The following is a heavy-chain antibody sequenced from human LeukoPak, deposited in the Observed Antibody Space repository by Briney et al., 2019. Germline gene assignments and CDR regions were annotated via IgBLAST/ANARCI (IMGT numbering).Heavy chain of an antibody. Sequence: SQTLSLTCTVSGGSISSGGYYWSWIRQPPGKGLEWIAYMYHSGSTYYNPSLKSRVTISVDTSKNQFSLRLNSVTAADTAVYYCARVPLIAKRSGYFDYWGQGTLVTVSS. CDR3: ARVPLIAKRSGYFDY. CDR1: GGSISSGGYY. J-gene: IGHJ4*02. V-gene: IGHV4-31*03. D-gene: IGHD2-21*01. CDR2: MYHSGST.